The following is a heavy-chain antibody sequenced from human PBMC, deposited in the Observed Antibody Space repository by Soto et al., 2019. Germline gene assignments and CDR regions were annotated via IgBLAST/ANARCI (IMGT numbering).Heavy chain of an antibody. CDR1: GASISSYY. D-gene: IGHD3-10*01. J-gene: IGHJ4*02. Sequence: TSETLSLTCTVSGASISSYYWSWIRQPPGKGLEWIGYIYYSGSTNYNPSLKSRVTISVDTSKNQFSLKLSSVTAADTAVYYCATGRSRSYFDYWGQGTLVTSPQ. CDR2: IYYSGST. V-gene: IGHV4-59*08. CDR3: ATGRSRSYFDY.